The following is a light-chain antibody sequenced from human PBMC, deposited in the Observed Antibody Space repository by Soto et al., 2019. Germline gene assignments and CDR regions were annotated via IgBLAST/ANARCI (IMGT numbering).Light chain of an antibody. CDR1: QSVSSSY. J-gene: IGKJ1*01. V-gene: IGKV3-20*01. CDR2: GAS. Sequence: EIVLTQSPGTLSLSPGERATLSCRASQSVSSSYLAWYQQKPGQAPRLLLYGASSRATGIPDRFSGSGSGTDFTLTISRLEPEDFAVYYCQQYGSSPPQATFGQGTKVEIK. CDR3: QQYGSSPPQAT.